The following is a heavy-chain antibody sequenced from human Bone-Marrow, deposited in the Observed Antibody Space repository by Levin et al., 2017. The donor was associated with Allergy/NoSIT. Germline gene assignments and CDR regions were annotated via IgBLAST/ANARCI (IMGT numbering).Heavy chain of an antibody. D-gene: IGHD6-13*01. CDR1: GFTFSSYA. CDR2: ISYDGSNK. J-gene: IGHJ4*02. Sequence: GGSLRLSCAASGFTFSSYAMHWVRQAPGKGLEWVAVISYDGSNKYYADSVKGRFTISRDNSKNTLYLQMNSLRAEDTAVYYCARAYRPYRQLVPGRRTLFDYWGQGTLVTVSS. V-gene: IGHV3-30*04. CDR3: ARAYRPYRQLVPGRRTLFDY.